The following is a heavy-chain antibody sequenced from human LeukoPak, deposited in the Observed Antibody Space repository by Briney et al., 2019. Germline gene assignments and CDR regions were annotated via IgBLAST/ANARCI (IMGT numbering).Heavy chain of an antibody. CDR3: ARYVVASACFDS. CDR1: GFTLSGYW. J-gene: IGHJ4*02. CDR2: MNSDGTVT. V-gene: IGHV3-74*01. Sequence: GSLRLSCAASGFTLSGYWMHWVRQAPGEGLVWVSRMNSDGTVTTYADSVRGRFTISRDNAKNTLYLQMSSLRAEDTAVYYCARYVVASACFDSWGQGTPVTVSS. D-gene: IGHD2-21*01.